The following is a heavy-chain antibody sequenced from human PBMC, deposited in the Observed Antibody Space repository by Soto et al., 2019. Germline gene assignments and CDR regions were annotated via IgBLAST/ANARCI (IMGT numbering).Heavy chain of an antibody. CDR1: GGTFSTDS. CDR3: AREIDGYYGMDV. Sequence: QVQLVQSGAEVKKPGSSVKVSCKASGGTFSTDSISWVRQAPGQGVEWMGGIIPMFGTANNAQKFQGRVTITADESTSTAYMELSSLRSEDTAMYFCAREIDGYYGMDVWGQGTTVTVAS. CDR2: IIPMFGTA. V-gene: IGHV1-69*12. J-gene: IGHJ6*02.